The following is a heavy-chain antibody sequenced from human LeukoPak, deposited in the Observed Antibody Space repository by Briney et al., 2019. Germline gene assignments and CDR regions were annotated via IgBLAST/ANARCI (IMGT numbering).Heavy chain of an antibody. CDR1: GFTFGDYA. V-gene: IGHV3-30*04. Sequence: GGSLRLSCTASGFTFGDYAMSWFRQAPGKGLEWVAVISYDGSNKYYADSVKGRFTISRDNSKNTLYLQMNSLRAEDTAVYYCAKDICSGGSCPKNWGQGTLVTVSS. J-gene: IGHJ4*02. D-gene: IGHD2-15*01. CDR2: ISYDGSNK. CDR3: AKDICSGGSCPKN.